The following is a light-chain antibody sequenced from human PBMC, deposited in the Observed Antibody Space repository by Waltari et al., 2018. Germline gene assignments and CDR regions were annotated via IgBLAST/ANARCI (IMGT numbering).Light chain of an antibody. CDR1: QDINTF. Sequence: DIQMTQSPESLSASVGDRVTITCRASQDINTFLNWYQQKPGKAPKLLIYDATYLETGVPSRFRGTESVTDFTFTISSLQPEDIATHYYNQHVSLPWTFGQGTKVEIK. J-gene: IGKJ1*01. CDR3: NQHVSLPWT. CDR2: DAT. V-gene: IGKV1-33*01.